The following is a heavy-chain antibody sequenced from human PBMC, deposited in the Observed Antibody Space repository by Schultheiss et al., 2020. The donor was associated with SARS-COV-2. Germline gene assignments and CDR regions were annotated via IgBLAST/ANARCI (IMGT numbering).Heavy chain of an antibody. CDR3: ARVALTVTRNYYYYYYMDV. CDR2: IYYSGST. CDR1: GGSVSSGSYY. V-gene: IGHV4-61*01. Sequence: SETLSLTCTVSGGSVSSGSYYWSWIRQPPGKGLEWIGYIYYSGSTNYNPSLKSRVTISVDTSKNQFSLKLSSVTAADTAVYYCARVALTVTRNYYYYYYMDVWGKGTTVTVSS. J-gene: IGHJ6*03. D-gene: IGHD4-11*01.